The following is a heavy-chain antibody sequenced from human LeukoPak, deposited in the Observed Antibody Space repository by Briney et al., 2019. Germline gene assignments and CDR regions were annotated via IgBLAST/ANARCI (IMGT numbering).Heavy chain of an antibody. CDR3: ARAGSTGRFLDYYYMDV. V-gene: IGHV3-74*01. CDR1: GFTFSRYW. Sequence: GSLRLSCAASGFTFSRYWVHWVRQAPGKGLVWVSRINTDGSSTSYADSVKGRFTISRDNAKNTLYLQMNSLRAEDTAVYYCARAGSTGRFLDYYYMDVWGKGTTVTVSS. D-gene: IGHD3-3*01. CDR2: INTDGSST. J-gene: IGHJ6*03.